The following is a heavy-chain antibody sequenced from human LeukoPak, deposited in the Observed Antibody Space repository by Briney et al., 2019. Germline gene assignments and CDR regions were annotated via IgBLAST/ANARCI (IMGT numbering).Heavy chain of an antibody. CDR3: ARTGIDYGDYGLLDY. D-gene: IGHD4-17*01. Sequence: GASVKVSCKASGYTFTKYGITWVRQAPGQGPEWVGWISAYNGHTESAQKFQGRVTMTTDTSTITAYMELRSLRSDDTAVYYCARTGIDYGDYGLLDYWGQGSLVTASS. CDR2: ISAYNGHT. CDR1: GYTFTKYG. V-gene: IGHV1-18*01. J-gene: IGHJ4*02.